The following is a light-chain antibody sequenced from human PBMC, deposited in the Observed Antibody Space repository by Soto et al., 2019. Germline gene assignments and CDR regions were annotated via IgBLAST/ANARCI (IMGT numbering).Light chain of an antibody. V-gene: IGKV1-12*01. J-gene: IGKJ4*01. CDR2: AAS. CDR3: QQANSFPLT. Sequence: DIQMTQSPSSVSASVGERVTITCRASQGISSWLARYQQKPGKAPKLLIYAASSLQSGVPSRFSGSESGTVFTLTISSLQPEDFATYYCQQANSFPLTFGRGTKVEIK. CDR1: QGISSW.